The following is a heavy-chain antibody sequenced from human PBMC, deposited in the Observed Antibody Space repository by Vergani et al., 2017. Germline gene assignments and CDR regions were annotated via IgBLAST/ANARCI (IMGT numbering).Heavy chain of an antibody. CDR2: IYPADSDT. CDR3: ARHTTYTDS. CDR1: EYSFVNYW. D-gene: IGHD1-1*01. V-gene: IGHV5-51*01. J-gene: IGHJ4*02. Sequence: EVELVQSGPEMRKPGESLKISCKGSEYSFVNYWLGWVRQMPGKGLDWMGIIYPADSDTRYSPSFQGQVTISADKSISTAFLQWDSLKASDTALYYCARHTTYTDSWGQGTLVTVSS.